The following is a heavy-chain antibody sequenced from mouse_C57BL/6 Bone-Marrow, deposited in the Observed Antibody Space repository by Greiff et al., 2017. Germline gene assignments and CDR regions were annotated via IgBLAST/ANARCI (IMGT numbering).Heavy chain of an antibody. CDR3: ARTGRHGNWYYYAMDY. V-gene: IGHV1-4*01. CDR2: ITPSCGYT. J-gene: IGHJ4*01. CDR1: GYTFTSYT. D-gene: IGHD2-1*01. Sequence: VQLVESGAELARPGASVKMSCKASGYTFTSYTMHWVNQRPGKGLEWIGYITPSCGYTKYNQKFKDKATLTADKSSSTAYMQLSSLTSEDSAVYYCARTGRHGNWYYYAMDYWGQGTSVTVSA.